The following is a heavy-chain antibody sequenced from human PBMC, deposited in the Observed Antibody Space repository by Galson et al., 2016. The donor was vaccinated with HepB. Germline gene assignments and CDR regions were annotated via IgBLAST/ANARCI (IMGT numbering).Heavy chain of an antibody. CDR3: ARDKSFYYYGMDV. CDR1: GFTVSNNF. Sequence: SLRLSCAASGFTVSNNFMRWVRQAPGKGLEWVSLIYSGGGTQYVDSVKGRFIISRDNAKNSLYLQMTSLSPEDTAVYYCARDKSFYYYGMDVWGQGTTVTVSS. V-gene: IGHV3-66*02. CDR2: IYSGGGT. J-gene: IGHJ6*02.